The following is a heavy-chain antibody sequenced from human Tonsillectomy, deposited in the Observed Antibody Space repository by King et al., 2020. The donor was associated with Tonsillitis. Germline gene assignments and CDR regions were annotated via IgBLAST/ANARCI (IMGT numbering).Heavy chain of an antibody. CDR2: IKSKTNGGTT. J-gene: IGHJ3*01. Sequence: VQLVESGGGLVKPGGSLRLSCGASGFTFSNAWMTWVRQAPGKGLEWVGRIKSKTNGGTTDYAAPVKGRFIISRDDSKDTLYLQMTSLETEDTAVYFWVTGRRGYSSCWVGAYDVWGQGTMVPGSS. V-gene: IGHV3-15*01. CDR1: GFTFSNAW. CDR3: VTGRRGYSSCWVGAYDV. D-gene: IGHD6-19*01.